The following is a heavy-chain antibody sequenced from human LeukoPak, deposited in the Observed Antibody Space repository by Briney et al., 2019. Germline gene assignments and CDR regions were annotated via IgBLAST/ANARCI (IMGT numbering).Heavy chain of an antibody. CDR1: GFTFSSYG. Sequence: HPGRSLRLSCAASGFTFSSYGMHWVRQAPGKGLEWVAVISYDGSNKYYADSVKGRFTISRDNSKNTLYLQMNSLRAEDTAVYYCARADSGSYTDYFDYWGQGTLVTVSS. V-gene: IGHV3-30*03. D-gene: IGHD1-26*01. CDR2: ISYDGSNK. J-gene: IGHJ4*02. CDR3: ARADSGSYTDYFDY.